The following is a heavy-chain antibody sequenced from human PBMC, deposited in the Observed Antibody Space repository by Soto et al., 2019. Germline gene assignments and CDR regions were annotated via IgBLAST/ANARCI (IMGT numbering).Heavy chain of an antibody. CDR3: ARDRVYYDILTGYYTYYYYGMDV. CDR1: GFTFSSYG. V-gene: IGHV3-33*01. Sequence: AGGSLRLSCAASGFTFSSYGMHWVRQAPGKGLEWVAVIWYDGSNKYYAESVKGRFTISRDNSKNTLYLQMNSLRAEDTAVYYCARDRVYYDILTGYYTYYYYGMDVWGQGTTVTVSS. J-gene: IGHJ6*02. CDR2: IWYDGSNK. D-gene: IGHD3-9*01.